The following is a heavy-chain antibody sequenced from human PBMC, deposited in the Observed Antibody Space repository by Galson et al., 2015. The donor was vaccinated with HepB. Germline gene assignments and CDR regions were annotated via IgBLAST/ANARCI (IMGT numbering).Heavy chain of an antibody. CDR1: GFTFSSYA. J-gene: IGHJ3*02. CDR2: ISYDGSNK. CDR3: ASYGSGTSDAFDI. Sequence: SLRLSCAASGFTFSSYAMHWVRQAPGKGLEWVAVISYDGSNKYYADSVKGRFTISRDNSKNTLYLQMNSLRAEDTAVYYCASYGSGTSDAFDIWGQGTMVTVSS. V-gene: IGHV3-30-3*01. D-gene: IGHD3-10*01.